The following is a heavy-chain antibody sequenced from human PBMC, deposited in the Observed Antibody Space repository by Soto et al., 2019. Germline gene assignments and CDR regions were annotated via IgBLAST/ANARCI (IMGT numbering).Heavy chain of an antibody. CDR2: INPNSGGT. CDR3: ARDSSGSYYGMDA. D-gene: IGHD6-19*01. Sequence: ASVKVSCKASGYTFTGYYMHWVRQAPGQGLEWMGWINPNSGGTNYAQKFQGWVTMTRDTSISTAYMELSRLRSDDTAVYYCARDSSGSYYGMDAWGQGTTVTVSS. V-gene: IGHV1-2*04. J-gene: IGHJ6*02. CDR1: GYTFTGYY.